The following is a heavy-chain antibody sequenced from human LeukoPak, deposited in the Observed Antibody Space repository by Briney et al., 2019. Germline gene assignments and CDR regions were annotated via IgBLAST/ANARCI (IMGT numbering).Heavy chain of an antibody. Sequence: GGSLRLSCAASVFTFSSFSMNWLREAPGKGLEGVSSISSSSSYIYYADSVKGRFTISRDNAKNSLYLQMTSLRAEDTAVYYCARDAYAYDYVWGSHRYTPYYFDYWGQGTLVTVSS. CDR3: ARDAYAYDYVWGSHRYTPYYFDY. J-gene: IGHJ4*02. D-gene: IGHD3-16*02. CDR1: VFTFSSFS. CDR2: ISSSSSYI. V-gene: IGHV3-21*01.